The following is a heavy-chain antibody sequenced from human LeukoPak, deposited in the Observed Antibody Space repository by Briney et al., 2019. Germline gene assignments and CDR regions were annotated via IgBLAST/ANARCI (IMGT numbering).Heavy chain of an antibody. CDR2: IDWNSASL. D-gene: IGHD1-26*01. Sequence: GGSLRLSCAASRFKFDDYAMHWVRQAPGKGLEWVSGIDWNSASLGYADSVKGRFTISRDNARKTLYLQMNSLRPEDTALYYCAKNRFALEWAADDAFDIWGQGTMVTVSS. J-gene: IGHJ3*02. V-gene: IGHV3-9*01. CDR1: RFKFDDYA. CDR3: AKNRFALEWAADDAFDI.